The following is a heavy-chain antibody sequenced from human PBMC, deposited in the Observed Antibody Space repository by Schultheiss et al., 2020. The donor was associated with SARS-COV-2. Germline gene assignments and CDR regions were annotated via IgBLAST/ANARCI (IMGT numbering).Heavy chain of an antibody. CDR3: ARGPYSRSWHSYIDF. D-gene: IGHD6-13*01. CDR1: GFTFSSYW. J-gene: IGHJ4*02. CDR2: IKSDGTGI. Sequence: GGSLRLSCAASGFTFSSYWMYWVRQAPGKGLVWVSRIKSDGTGIIYVDSVKGRFTISRDNAKDTLYLQVNSLRAEDTAVYYCARGPYSRSWHSYIDFWGRGTLVTVSS. V-gene: IGHV3-74*01.